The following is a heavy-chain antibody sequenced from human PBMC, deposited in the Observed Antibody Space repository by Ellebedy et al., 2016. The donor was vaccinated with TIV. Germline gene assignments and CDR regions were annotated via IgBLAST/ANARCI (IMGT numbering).Heavy chain of an antibody. CDR1: GFNFRSYW. Sequence: GESLKISCAASGFNFRSYWMTWVRQAPGKGLEWVAKIRQEGDEIYYVEFVKGRFTISRDKAKNSLFLQMNSLRVEDTAVYYCARRASYGDYAVQVNPWFDPWGQGTLVTVSS. V-gene: IGHV3-7*01. CDR3: ARRASYGDYAVQVNPWFDP. CDR2: IRQEGDEI. J-gene: IGHJ5*02. D-gene: IGHD4-17*01.